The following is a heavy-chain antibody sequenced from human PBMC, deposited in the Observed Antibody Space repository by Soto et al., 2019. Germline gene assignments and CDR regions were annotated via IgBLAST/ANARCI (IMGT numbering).Heavy chain of an antibody. CDR3: ARLGRDIVVVPAAIRKNYYYYYMDV. CDR1: GSSISSYY. CDR2: IYYSGST. D-gene: IGHD2-2*01. Sequence: SETLSLTCTVSGSSISSYYWSWIRQPPGKGLEWIGYIYYSGSTNYNPSLKSRVTISVETSKNQSSLKLSSVTAADTAVYYGARLGRDIVVVPAAIRKNYYYYYMDVWGKGTTVTVSS. J-gene: IGHJ6*03. V-gene: IGHV4-59*08.